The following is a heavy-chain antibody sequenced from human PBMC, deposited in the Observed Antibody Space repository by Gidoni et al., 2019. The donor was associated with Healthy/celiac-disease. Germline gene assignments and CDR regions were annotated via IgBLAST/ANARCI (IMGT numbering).Heavy chain of an antibody. Sequence: QVQLVESGGGVVQPGRSLRLSCAASGFTFSIYGMHWVRQAPGKGLEWVAVRWYDGSNKYYADSVKGRFTISRDNSKNTLYLQMNSLRAEDTAVYYCARDKSITIFGVGYNWFDPWGQGTLVTVSS. CDR3: ARDKSITIFGVGYNWFDP. CDR2: RWYDGSNK. D-gene: IGHD3-3*01. J-gene: IGHJ5*02. V-gene: IGHV3-33*01. CDR1: GFTFSIYG.